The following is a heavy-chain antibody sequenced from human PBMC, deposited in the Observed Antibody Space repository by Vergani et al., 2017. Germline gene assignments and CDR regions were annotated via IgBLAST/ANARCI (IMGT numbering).Heavy chain of an antibody. V-gene: IGHV3-23*01. CDR3: VRLPRGPWNFDL. CDR2: ISGHGDRT. J-gene: IGHJ2*01. Sequence: EVHLLESGGGQVEAGGSLRLSCVASGFTFSNSAMSWVRQTSGKGLEWVSAISGHGDRTYYADSVKGRFTISRDNSKNSLSLQMSGLRVEDTAVYYCVRLPRGPWNFDLGGRGTLITVSS. CDR1: GFTFSNSA.